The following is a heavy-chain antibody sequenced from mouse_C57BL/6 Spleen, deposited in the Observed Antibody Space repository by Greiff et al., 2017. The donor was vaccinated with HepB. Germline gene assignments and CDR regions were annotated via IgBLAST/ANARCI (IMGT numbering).Heavy chain of an antibody. CDR3: ARSAIYEDYFDY. Sequence: VQLKQPGAELVKPGASVKLSCKASGYTFTSYWMHWVKQRPGQGLEWIGMIHPNSGSTNYNEKFKSKATLTVDKSSSTAYMQLSSLTSEDSAVYYCARSAIYEDYFDYWGQGTTLTVSS. CDR2: IHPNSGST. D-gene: IGHD2-3*01. J-gene: IGHJ2*01. CDR1: GYTFTSYW. V-gene: IGHV1-64*01.